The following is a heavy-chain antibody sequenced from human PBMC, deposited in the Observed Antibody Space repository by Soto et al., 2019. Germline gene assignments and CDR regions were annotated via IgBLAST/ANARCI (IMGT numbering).Heavy chain of an antibody. Sequence: ASVKVSFKASGYTFFTYYIGWVRQAPGQGLEWMGWISTYSGDTKYAQKFQGRVTMTTDTSTTTAYLELRSLRADDTAVYYCARHHGPTTSENWFDPWGQGTLVTVSS. D-gene: IGHD5-12*01. CDR2: ISTYSGDT. CDR1: GYTFFTYY. J-gene: IGHJ5*02. CDR3: ARHHGPTTSENWFDP. V-gene: IGHV1-18*01.